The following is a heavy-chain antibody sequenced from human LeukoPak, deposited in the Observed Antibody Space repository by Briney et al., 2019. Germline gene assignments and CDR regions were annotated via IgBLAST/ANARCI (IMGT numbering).Heavy chain of an antibody. V-gene: IGHV1-2*04. J-gene: IGHJ6*02. CDR2: INPNSGGT. CDR1: GYTFTGYY. CDR3: ARLGITMVREDYGMDV. Sequence: ASVKVSCKASGYTFTGYYMHWVRQAPGQGLEWMGWINPNSGGTNYAQKFQGWVTMTRDTSISTAYMELSRLRSDDTAVYYCARLGITMVREDYGMDVWGQGTTVTVSS. D-gene: IGHD3-10*01.